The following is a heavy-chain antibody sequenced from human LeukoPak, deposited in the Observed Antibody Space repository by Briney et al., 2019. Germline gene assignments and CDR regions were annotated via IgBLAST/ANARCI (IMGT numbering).Heavy chain of an antibody. D-gene: IGHD2-2*01. J-gene: IGHJ4*02. CDR3: AKDVVPAANYYFDY. Sequence: PGGSLRLSCAASGFTFSNYAMSWVRQAPGERLEWVSTITGSGGNTYYADSVKGRFTISRDNSKNTLYLQVNSLRAEDTAVYYCAKDVVPAANYYFDYWGQGTLVTVSS. CDR1: GFTFSNYA. CDR2: ITGSGGNT. V-gene: IGHV3-23*01.